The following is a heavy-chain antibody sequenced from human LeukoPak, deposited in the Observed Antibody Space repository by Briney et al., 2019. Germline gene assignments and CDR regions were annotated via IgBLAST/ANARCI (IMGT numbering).Heavy chain of an antibody. CDR1: GYTFIGYY. CDR2: IIPIFGTA. Sequence: ASVKVSCKASGYTFIGYYMYWVRQAPGQGLEWMGGIIPIFGTANYAQKFQGRVTITADESTSTAYMELSSLRSEDTAVYYCARGLAAIVDYAFDIWGQGTMVTVSS. J-gene: IGHJ3*02. CDR3: ARGLAAIVDYAFDI. V-gene: IGHV1-69*13. D-gene: IGHD2-15*01.